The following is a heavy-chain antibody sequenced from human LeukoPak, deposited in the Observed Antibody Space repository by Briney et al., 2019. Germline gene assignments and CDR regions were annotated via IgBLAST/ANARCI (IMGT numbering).Heavy chain of an antibody. Sequence: ASVKVSCKASGYTFTSYGISWVRQAPGQGLEWMGWISAYIGNTNYTQKFQGRVTMTTDTSTSTAYMELRSLRSDDTAVYYCARVDPLGFGGNYYYYMDVWGKGTTITVSS. J-gene: IGHJ6*03. CDR1: GYTFTSYG. V-gene: IGHV1-18*01. CDR2: ISAYIGNT. D-gene: IGHD2-15*01. CDR3: ARVDPLGFGGNYYYYMDV.